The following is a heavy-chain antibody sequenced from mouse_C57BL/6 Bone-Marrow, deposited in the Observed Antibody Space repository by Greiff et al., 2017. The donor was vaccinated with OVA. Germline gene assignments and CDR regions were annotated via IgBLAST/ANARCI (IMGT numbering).Heavy chain of an antibody. V-gene: IGHV14-4*01. CDR1: GFNIKDDY. J-gene: IGHJ3*01. CDR2: IDPENGDN. D-gene: IGHD1-1*01. Sequence: EVQLQQSGAELVRPGASVKLSCTASGFNIKDDYMHWVKQRPEQGLEWIGWIDPENGDNEYASKFQGKATITADTSSNTAYLQLSSLTYEDTAVYYCTPYYYGSSWFAYWGQGTLVTVSA. CDR3: TPYYYGSSWFAY.